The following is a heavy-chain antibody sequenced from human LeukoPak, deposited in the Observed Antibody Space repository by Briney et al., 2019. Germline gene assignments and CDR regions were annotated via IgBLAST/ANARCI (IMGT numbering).Heavy chain of an antibody. CDR1: GFTFSSYA. CDR3: AKGTVAGHFYYYDMDV. D-gene: IGHD6-19*01. J-gene: IGHJ6*02. Sequence: GGSLRLSCAASGFTFSSYAMSWVRQAPGKGLEWVSAISGSGGSTYYADSVKGRFTISRDNSKNTLYLQMNSLRAEDTAVFYCAKGTVAGHFYYYDMDVWGQGTTVTVSS. V-gene: IGHV3-23*01. CDR2: ISGSGGST.